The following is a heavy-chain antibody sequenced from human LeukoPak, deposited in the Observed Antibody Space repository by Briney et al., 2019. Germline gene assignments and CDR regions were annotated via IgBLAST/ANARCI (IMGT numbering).Heavy chain of an antibody. J-gene: IGHJ3*02. V-gene: IGHV4-4*02. Sequence: SDTLSLTSAVSDGSISSINWWSWDRQPPGKGLEWIGEIYHSGSTNYNPSLKSRVTISVDKSKNQFSLKLSSVTAADTAVYYCARGLVGATPPDAFDIWGQGTMVTVSS. CDR2: IYHSGST. D-gene: IGHD1-26*01. CDR1: DGSISSINW. CDR3: ARGLVGATPPDAFDI.